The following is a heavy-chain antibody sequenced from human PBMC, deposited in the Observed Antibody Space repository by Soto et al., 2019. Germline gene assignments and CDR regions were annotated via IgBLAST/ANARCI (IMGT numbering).Heavy chain of an antibody. J-gene: IGHJ4*02. CDR3: ARGVTAGVDY. CDR2: MQPSSGRT. CDR1: GYSFTSLD. D-gene: IGHD1-26*01. Sequence: QVQLVQSGAEVREPGDSVKVSCKASGYSFTSLDINWVRQTTGQGLEWMGWMQPSSGRTGYAQKFQGRVTMTRDTSRNTAYMELSSLTSDDTAFYYCARGVTAGVDYWGQGPLVTVSS. V-gene: IGHV1-8*01.